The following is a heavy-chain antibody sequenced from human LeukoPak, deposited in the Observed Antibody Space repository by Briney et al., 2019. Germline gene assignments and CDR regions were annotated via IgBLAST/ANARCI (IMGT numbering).Heavy chain of an antibody. Sequence: PSETLSLTCSVSGYDSISTYYWNWIRQPPGKGLEWIGQIFYKGNTNYNPSLESRVTMSVDTSKNEFSLKLKSVTAADTAVYYCARGIAAARFDYWGQGTLVTVSS. CDR3: ARGIAAARFDY. CDR1: GYDSISTYY. D-gene: IGHD6-13*01. CDR2: IFYKGNT. J-gene: IGHJ4*02. V-gene: IGHV4-59*01.